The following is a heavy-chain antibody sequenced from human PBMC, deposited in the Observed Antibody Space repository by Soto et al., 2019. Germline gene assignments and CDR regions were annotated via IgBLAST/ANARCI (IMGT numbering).Heavy chain of an antibody. CDR1: GFAFTSYE. V-gene: IGHV3-48*03. CDR2: ITRSGDTL. J-gene: IGHJ4*01. Sequence: GGSLRLSCAASGFAFTSYEMNWVRQAPGEGLEWVSYITRSGDTLYYADSVKGRFTISRDNAKNSLYLQMNSLTDEDTAVYYCARDDPTPFDYWGQGTLVTVSS. CDR3: ARDDPTPFDY. D-gene: IGHD4-17*01.